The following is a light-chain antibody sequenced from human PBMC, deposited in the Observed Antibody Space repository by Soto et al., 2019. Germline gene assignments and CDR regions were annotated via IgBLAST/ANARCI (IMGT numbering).Light chain of an antibody. J-gene: IGKJ1*01. CDR3: PHYNVWPPWT. Sequence: EIVLTQSPATLSVSPEDRVTLSCRASQNVRRNIAWYQQKPGQAPSLLIFGAITRATGIPARFSGSGSGTEFTLTISSLQSEDSAIYYCPHYNVWPPWTFGQGTKV. V-gene: IGKV3-15*01. CDR1: QNVRRN. CDR2: GAI.